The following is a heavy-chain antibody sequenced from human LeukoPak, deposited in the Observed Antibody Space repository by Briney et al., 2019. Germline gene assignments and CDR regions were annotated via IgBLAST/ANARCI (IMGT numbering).Heavy chain of an antibody. V-gene: IGHV4-59*08. J-gene: IGHJ4*02. Sequence: GSLRLSCTVSGGSISSYSWSWIRQPPGKGLEWIGYIYYSGSTNYNPSLKSRVTISLDTSKNQFSLKLTSVTAADTAVYYCAREGTATSFDYWGQGTLVTVSS. CDR3: AREGTATSFDY. CDR2: IYYSGST. CDR1: GGSISSYS.